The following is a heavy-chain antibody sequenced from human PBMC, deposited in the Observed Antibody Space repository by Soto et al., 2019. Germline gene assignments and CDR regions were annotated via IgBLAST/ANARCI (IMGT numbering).Heavy chain of an antibody. D-gene: IGHD3-3*01. CDR3: GGRGGVGVAGSAAFDM. Sequence: QLHLVQSGAVVKKPGASVTVSCSASGYPVTAYYMHWVRQAPGRGLEWMGGINPATGAAKYTQTYPGRGTVTRDASTRKVFIELMGPTSEDTAVLYCGGRGGVGVAGSAAFDMWGQGTLVTVSS. CDR2: INPATGAA. J-gene: IGHJ3*02. CDR1: GYPVTAYY. V-gene: IGHV1-2*02.